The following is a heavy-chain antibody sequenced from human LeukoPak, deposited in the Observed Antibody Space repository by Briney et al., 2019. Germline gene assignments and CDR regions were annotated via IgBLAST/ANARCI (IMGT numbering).Heavy chain of an antibody. CDR3: ARVGMISYSFDY. Sequence: GGSLRLSCVASGFTFSSYWMHWVRQAPGKGLVWVSRIKSDGNTTNYADSVKGRFTISRDNAKNTLYLQMNTLRAEDTAVYYCARVGMISYSFDYWGQGTLVTVSS. D-gene: IGHD2-21*01. CDR1: GFTFSSYW. J-gene: IGHJ4*02. CDR2: IKSDGNTT. V-gene: IGHV3-74*01.